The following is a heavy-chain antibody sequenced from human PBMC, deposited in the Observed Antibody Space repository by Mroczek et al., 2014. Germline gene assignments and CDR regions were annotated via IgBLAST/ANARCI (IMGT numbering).Heavy chain of an antibody. D-gene: IGHD1-20*01. Sequence: ESGEAWSSLGGSLRLSCAASGFTFSSYSMNWVRQAPGKGLEWVSSISSSSSYIYYADSVKGRFTISRDNAKNSLYLQMNSLRAEDTAVYYCARDHEYNWNDVGAFDIWGQGTMVTVSS. CDR3: ARDHEYNWNDVGAFDI. J-gene: IGHJ3*02. CDR2: ISSSSSYI. CDR1: GFTFSSYS. V-gene: IGHV3-21*01.